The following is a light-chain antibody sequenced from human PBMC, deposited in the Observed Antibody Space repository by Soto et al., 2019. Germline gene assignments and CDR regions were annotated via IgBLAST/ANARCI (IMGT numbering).Light chain of an antibody. J-gene: IGKJ3*01. V-gene: IGKV3-20*01. CDR1: KIVRSNS. Sequence: EMMLTKSPGTLSWSPWDRSTLSCRASKIVRSNSLAWYQQKPGQPPRLLTYEASSRPPGIPDRFSGSGSGTDFTLTISRLEPEDVAVYYWQQSATFGPGTKVDIK. CDR3: QQSAT. CDR2: EAS.